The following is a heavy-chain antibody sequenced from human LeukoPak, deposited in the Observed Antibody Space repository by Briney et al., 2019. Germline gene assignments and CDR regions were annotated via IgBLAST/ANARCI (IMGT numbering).Heavy chain of an antibody. D-gene: IGHD4-17*01. CDR1: GFTFSDYY. CDR3: ASPYGDPVGGTYYFDY. J-gene: IGHJ4*02. V-gene: IGHV3-11*01. CDR2: ISSSGSTI. Sequence: GGSLRLSCAASGFTFSDYYMSWIRQAPGKGLEWVSYISSSGSTIYYADSVKGRFTIARDNGKNSLYLQMNSLRAEDTAVYYCASPYGDPVGGTYYFDYWGQGTLVTFSS.